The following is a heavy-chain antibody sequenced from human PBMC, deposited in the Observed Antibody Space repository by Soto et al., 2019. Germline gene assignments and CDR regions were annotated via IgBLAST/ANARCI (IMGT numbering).Heavy chain of an antibody. CDR2: INHSGST. CDR3: ARGYNHFDY. Sequence: SETLSLTCAVYGGSFSGYYWSWIRQPPGKGLEWIGEINHSGSTNYNPSLKSRVTISVDTSKNQFSLKLSSVTAADTAVYYCARGYNHFDYWGQGTLVTVSS. V-gene: IGHV4-34*01. D-gene: IGHD1-20*01. J-gene: IGHJ4*02. CDR1: GGSFSGYY.